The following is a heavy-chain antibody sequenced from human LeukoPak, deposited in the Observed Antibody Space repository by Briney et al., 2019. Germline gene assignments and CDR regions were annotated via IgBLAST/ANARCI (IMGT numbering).Heavy chain of an antibody. Sequence: GASVKVSCKASGYTFSSYDINWVRQAPGQGLEWMGWVNPNSGNTGYAQKFQGRVTITRNTSISTACLELRSLRSEDTAVYYCARGDFWSGYSNYYYMDVWGKGTTVTVSS. CDR1: GYTFSSYD. CDR2: VNPNSGNT. D-gene: IGHD3-3*01. J-gene: IGHJ6*03. CDR3: ARGDFWSGYSNYYYMDV. V-gene: IGHV1-8*01.